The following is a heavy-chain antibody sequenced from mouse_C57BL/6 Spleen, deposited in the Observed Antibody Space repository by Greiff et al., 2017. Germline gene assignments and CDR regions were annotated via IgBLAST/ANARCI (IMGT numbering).Heavy chain of an antibody. J-gene: IGHJ2*01. CDR3: ARQTYYSNYGYFDY. CDR2: INPNNGGT. D-gene: IGHD2-5*01. CDR1: GYTFTDYN. V-gene: IGHV1-22*01. Sequence: EVQLQQSGPELVKPGASVKMSCKASGYTFTDYNMHWVKQSHGKSLEWIGYINPNNGGTSYNQKFKGKATLTVNKSSSTAYMELRSLTSEDSAVYYCARQTYYSNYGYFDYWGQGTTLTVSS.